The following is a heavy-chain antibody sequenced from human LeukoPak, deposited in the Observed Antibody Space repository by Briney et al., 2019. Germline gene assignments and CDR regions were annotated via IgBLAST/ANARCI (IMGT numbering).Heavy chain of an antibody. CDR2: INPSYGGR. Sequence: ASVTVSFTSAVYTFTIHYMHWVGQARGQGLEGMGIINPSYGGRSYTQKFQGRVTMTRDTSTSTVYVQLSSLRSEDSAVYYCAREPRPPGSVNYGPGFDYWGQGALVTVSS. V-gene: IGHV1-46*01. J-gene: IGHJ4*02. CDR1: VYTFTIHY. D-gene: IGHD3-10*01. CDR3: AREPRPPGSVNYGPGFDY.